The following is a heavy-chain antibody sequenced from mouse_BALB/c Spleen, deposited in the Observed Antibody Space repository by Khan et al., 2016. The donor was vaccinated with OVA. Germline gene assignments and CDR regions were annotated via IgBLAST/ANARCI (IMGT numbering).Heavy chain of an antibody. J-gene: IGHJ2*01. CDR3: ARNAYFGNYFDY. V-gene: IGHV1S81*02. D-gene: IGHD2-10*01. CDR2: IYPGDGRV. CDR1: GYTFTNYW. Sequence: QVQLQQSGADLVKPGASVKLSCKASGYTFTNYWVHWVKQGPGQGLEWIGEIYPGDGRVNYNEKFKNKASLTVDRYSSTAYMQLSSLTSEDSAVYYCARNAYFGNYFDYWGQGSTLTVSS.